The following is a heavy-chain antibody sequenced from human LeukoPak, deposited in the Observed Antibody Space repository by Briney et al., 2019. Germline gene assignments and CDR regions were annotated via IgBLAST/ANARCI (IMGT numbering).Heavy chain of an antibody. J-gene: IGHJ4*02. CDR3: ASVAVAGIGPDY. D-gene: IGHD6-19*01. CDR2: IYYSGST. CDR1: GGSISSYY. Sequence: SETLSLTCTVSGGSISSYYWSWIRQPPGKGLEWIGYIYYSGSTNYNPSLKSRVTISVDTSKNQFSLKLSSVTAADTAVYYCASVAVAGIGPDYWGQGTLVTVSS. V-gene: IGHV4-59*01.